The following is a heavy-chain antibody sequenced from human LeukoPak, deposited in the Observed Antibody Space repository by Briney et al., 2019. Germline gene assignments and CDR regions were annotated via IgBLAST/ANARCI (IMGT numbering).Heavy chain of an antibody. CDR2: LSWNGGTI. CDR3: AIGRSPRPNYGGNSVDY. D-gene: IGHD4-23*01. Sequence: GRSLRHSCAASGFTFDDYAMHWVRQAPGKGLEWVSGLSWNGGTIGYADSVKGRFSISRDNAKNTLYLQMNSLRPEDTALYYCAIGRSPRPNYGGNSVDYWGQGTLVTVSS. V-gene: IGHV3-9*01. CDR1: GFTFDDYA. J-gene: IGHJ4*02.